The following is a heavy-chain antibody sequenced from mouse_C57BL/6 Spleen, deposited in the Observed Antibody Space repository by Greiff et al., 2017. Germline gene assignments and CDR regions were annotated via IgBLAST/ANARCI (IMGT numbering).Heavy chain of an antibody. Sequence: VQLKQSGPELVKPGASVKISCKASGYSFTGYYMNWVKQSPEKSLEWIGEINPRTGGTTYNQKFKAKATLTVDKSSSTAYMQLKSLTSEDSAVYYCARSLFAYWGQGTLVTVSA. D-gene: IGHD6-5*01. J-gene: IGHJ3*01. CDR1: GYSFTGYY. V-gene: IGHV1-42*01. CDR2: INPRTGGT. CDR3: ARSLFAY.